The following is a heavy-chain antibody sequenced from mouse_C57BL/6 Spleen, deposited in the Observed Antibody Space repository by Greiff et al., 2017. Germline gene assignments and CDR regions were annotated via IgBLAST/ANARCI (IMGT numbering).Heavy chain of an antibody. V-gene: IGHV1-55*01. CDR3: ARGAYYSNSDY. CDR2: IYPGSGSP. D-gene: IGHD2-5*01. Sequence: VQLQQPGAELVKPGASVTMSCKASGYTFPSYWITWVKQRPGQGLEWIGDIYPGSGSPNYNEKFKSKATLTVDTSSSTAYMQLSSLTSEDSAVYYCARGAYYSNSDYWGQGTTLTVSS. CDR1: GYTFPSYW. J-gene: IGHJ2*01.